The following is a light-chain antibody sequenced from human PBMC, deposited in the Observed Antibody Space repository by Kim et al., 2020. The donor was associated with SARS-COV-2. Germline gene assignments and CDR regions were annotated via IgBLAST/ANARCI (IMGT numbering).Light chain of an antibody. CDR3: QQYAGSPPIT. V-gene: IGKV3-20*01. CDR1: QSVSSSY. J-gene: IGKJ4*01. CDR2: GAS. Sequence: EIVLTQSPGTLSLSPGERATLSCRASQSVSSSYLAWYQQKPGQAPRFLIYGASSRATGIPDRFSGSGSGTDFTLTISRLEPEDFAVYYCQQYAGSPPITFGGGTKVDIK.